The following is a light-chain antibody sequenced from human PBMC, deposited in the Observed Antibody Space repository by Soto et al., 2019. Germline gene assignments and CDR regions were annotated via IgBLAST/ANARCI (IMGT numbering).Light chain of an antibody. Sequence: DIVMTQSADSLAVSLGERATINCKSSQSVFSNSNNKKYLAWYQQKPGQPPKLLIHWASIRESGVPDRFSGSGSGTDFTFTISRLEPEDFAVYYCQHYGSSPRVFGGGTKVDIK. CDR1: QSVFSNSNNKKY. V-gene: IGKV4-1*01. J-gene: IGKJ4*01. CDR3: QHYGSSPRV. CDR2: WAS.